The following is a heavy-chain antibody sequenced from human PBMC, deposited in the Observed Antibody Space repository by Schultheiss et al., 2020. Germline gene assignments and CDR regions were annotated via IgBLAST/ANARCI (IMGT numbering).Heavy chain of an antibody. CDR3: ARSTYYYDSSGLDV. CDR2: ISHSGST. J-gene: IGHJ6*02. Sequence: SETLSLTCAVYGGSFSGYYWSWIRQPPGKGLEWIGEISHSGSTNYNPSLKSRVTISVDTSKNQFSLKLSSVTAADTAVYYCARSTYYYDSSGLDVWGQGTTVTVSS. D-gene: IGHD3-22*01. CDR1: GGSFSGYY. V-gene: IGHV4-34*01.